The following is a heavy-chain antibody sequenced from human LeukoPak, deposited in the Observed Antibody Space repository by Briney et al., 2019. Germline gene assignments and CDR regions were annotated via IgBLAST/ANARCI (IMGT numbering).Heavy chain of an antibody. J-gene: IGHJ4*02. V-gene: IGHV3-23*01. D-gene: IGHD6-19*01. CDR1: GFTFSSYA. CDR2: ISGSGGST. Sequence: GGSLRLSCAASGFTFSSYAMSWVRQAPGKGLEWVSAISGSGGSTYYADSVKGQFTISRDDYKNTLYLQMNSLRVDDTAVYYCARDHNSGWYGLYWGQGSLVTVSS. CDR3: ARDHNSGWYGLY.